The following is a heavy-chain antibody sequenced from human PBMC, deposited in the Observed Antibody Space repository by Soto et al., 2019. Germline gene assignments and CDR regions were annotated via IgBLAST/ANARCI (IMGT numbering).Heavy chain of an antibody. V-gene: IGHV3-30*03. Sequence: QVQLVESGGGVVQPGRSLRLSCAASGFTFSSYGMHWARQAPGEGLEWVAVISYDGNRKYYADSVKGRFTISRDFSKNTVDLHMNSLRVEDTAVYFCARKGYGGRWSLDYWGLGILVTVSS. CDR1: GFTFSSYG. CDR2: ISYDGNRK. D-gene: IGHD2-15*01. CDR3: ARKGYGGRWSLDY. J-gene: IGHJ4*02.